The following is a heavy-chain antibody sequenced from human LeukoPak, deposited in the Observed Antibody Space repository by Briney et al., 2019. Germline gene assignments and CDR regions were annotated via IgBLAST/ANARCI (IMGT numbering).Heavy chain of an antibody. V-gene: IGHV4-59*01. CDR3: ARAEFWSGPPDY. D-gene: IGHD3-3*01. J-gene: IGHJ4*02. Sequence: KPSETLSLTCTVSGGSISSYYWSWIRQPPGKGLEWIGYIYYSGSTNYNPSLKSRVTISVDTSKNQFSLKLSFVTAADTAVYYCARAEFWSGPPDYWGQGTLVTVSS. CDR1: GGSISSYY. CDR2: IYYSGST.